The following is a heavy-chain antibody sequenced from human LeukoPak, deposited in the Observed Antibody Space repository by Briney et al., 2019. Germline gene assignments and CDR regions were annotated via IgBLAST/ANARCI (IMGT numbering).Heavy chain of an antibody. D-gene: IGHD6-6*01. CDR2: IRQDGSEK. J-gene: IGHJ4*02. Sequence: GGSLRLSCAASGFSFSASWMSWVRLAPGKGLGWVAIIRQDGSEKSYVDSVKGRFTISRDNGQNSLYLQMNSLRAEDTGVYYCARYSSSSRSDWGQGTLVTVSS. V-gene: IGHV3-7*01. CDR3: ARYSSSSRSD. CDR1: GFSFSASW.